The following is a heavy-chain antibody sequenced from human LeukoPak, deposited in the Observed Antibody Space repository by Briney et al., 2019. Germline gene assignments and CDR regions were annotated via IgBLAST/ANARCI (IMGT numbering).Heavy chain of an antibody. Sequence: GGSLRLSCSASGFTFSTYAMNWVRQALGKGLEWVAVIWYDGSNKYYADSVKGRFTISRDNSKNTLYLQMNSLRAEDTAVYYCAKDPHYYDSSGYYFDYWGQGTLVTVSS. CDR3: AKDPHYYDSSGYYFDY. CDR1: GFTFSTYA. V-gene: IGHV3-33*06. CDR2: IWYDGSNK. J-gene: IGHJ4*02. D-gene: IGHD3-22*01.